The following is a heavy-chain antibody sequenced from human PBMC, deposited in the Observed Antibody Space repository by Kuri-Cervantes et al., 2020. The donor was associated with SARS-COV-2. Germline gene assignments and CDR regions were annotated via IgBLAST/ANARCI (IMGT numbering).Heavy chain of an antibody. V-gene: IGHV4-39*07. CDR2: INHSGST. CDR1: GGSISASTYY. CDR3: ARDQYYYYGMDV. J-gene: IGHJ6*02. Sequence: GSLRLSCTVSGGSISASTYYWSWIRQPPGKGLEWIGEINHSGSTNYNPSLKSRVTISVDTSKNQFSLKLSSVTAADTAVYYCARDQYYYYGMDVWGQGTTVTVSS.